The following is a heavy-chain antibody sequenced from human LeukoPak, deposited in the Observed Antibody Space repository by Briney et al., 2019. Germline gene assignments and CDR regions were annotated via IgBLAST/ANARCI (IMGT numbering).Heavy chain of an antibody. D-gene: IGHD3-3*01. CDR2: INPDSGGT. J-gene: IGHJ5*02. CDR1: GYTFTGYY. CDR3: ARGSGQYYDFRKWFDP. V-gene: IGHV1-2*02. Sequence: ASVKVSCKASGYTFTGYYMHWVRQAPGQGLEWMGWINPDSGGTNYAQKFQGRVTMTRDTSISTAYMELRRLRSDDTAVYYCARGSGQYYDFRKWFDPWGQGTRVTVSS.